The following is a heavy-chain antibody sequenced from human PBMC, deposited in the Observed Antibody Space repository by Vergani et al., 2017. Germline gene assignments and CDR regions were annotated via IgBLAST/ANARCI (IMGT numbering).Heavy chain of an antibody. V-gene: IGHV3-23*01. CDR1: GLTSSSYA. Sequence: EVQLLESGGGFVQPGGSLRLSCAASGLTSSSYAMNWVRQAPGKGLGWVSGITGSAANTYYADSVKGRFTISRDNSNKMLFLQMNSLRAEDTAVYYCVKDCEERVATFSFDYWGQGTLVSVSS. CDR3: VKDCEERVATFSFDY. D-gene: IGHD3-10*01. CDR2: ITGSAANT. J-gene: IGHJ4*02.